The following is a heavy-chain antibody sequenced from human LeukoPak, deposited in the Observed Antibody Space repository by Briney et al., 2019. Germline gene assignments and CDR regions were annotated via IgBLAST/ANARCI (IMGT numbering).Heavy chain of an antibody. V-gene: IGHV3-74*01. CDR1: GFTFSSYA. CDR2: LDSDASIT. J-gene: IGHJ6*02. Sequence: HPGGSLRLSCAASGFTFSSYAMSWVRQAPGKGLVWVSRLDSDASITNYADSVKGRFTISSDNAKNTLYLQMNSLTAEDTAVYYCARVPGYSGYFYGMDVWGQGTTVTVSS. CDR3: ARVPGYSGYFYGMDV. D-gene: IGHD5-12*01.